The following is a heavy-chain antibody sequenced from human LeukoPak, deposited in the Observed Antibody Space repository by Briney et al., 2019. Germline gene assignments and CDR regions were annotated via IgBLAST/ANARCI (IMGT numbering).Heavy chain of an antibody. D-gene: IGHD1-1*01. CDR1: GFTFSNYF. V-gene: IGHV3-74*01. J-gene: IGHJ5*02. Sequence: GGSLRLSCSVSGFTFSNYFMHWVRQAPGEGLVWVSRINGDGTSTIYADSVKGRFTISRDNAKNTLYLQMNSLRAEDTAMYYCTRRVDSTRWFDPWGQGTLVSVSS. CDR2: INGDGTST. CDR3: TRRVDSTRWFDP.